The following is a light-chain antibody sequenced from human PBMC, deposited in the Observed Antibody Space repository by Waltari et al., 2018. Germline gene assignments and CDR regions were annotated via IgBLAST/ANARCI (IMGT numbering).Light chain of an antibody. CDR2: EGS. Sequence: QSALTQPASVSGSPGQSITISCTGTSSDVGSYNLVSGYQQHPGKSPIPMVYEGSKRPSGVSNRFSGSKSGNTASLPISGLQAEDEADYSCCSYAGSSTLLFGTGTKVTVL. J-gene: IGLJ1*01. CDR3: CSYAGSSTLL. CDR1: SSDVGSYNL. V-gene: IGLV2-23*01.